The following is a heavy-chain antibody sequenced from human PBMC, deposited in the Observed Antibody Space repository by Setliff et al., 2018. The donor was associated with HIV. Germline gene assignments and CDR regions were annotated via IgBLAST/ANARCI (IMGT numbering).Heavy chain of an antibody. CDR3: ARWVYNSAWSLDY. D-gene: IGHD6-19*01. Sequence: PSETLSLTCSVSGGSVNSGNYHWAWLRQPAGKGLEWIGHLYTSGSPHYKSSLTSRLTISLDTSRNQFSLKLTSVTAADSATYYCARWVYNSAWSLDYWGQGTLVTVSS. V-gene: IGHV4-61*09. J-gene: IGHJ4*02. CDR1: GGSVNSGNYH. CDR2: LYTSGSP.